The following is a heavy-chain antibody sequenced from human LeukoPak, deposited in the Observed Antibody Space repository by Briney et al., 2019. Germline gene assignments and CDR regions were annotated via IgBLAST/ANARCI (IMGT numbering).Heavy chain of an antibody. Sequence: GGSLRLSCAASGFTFSSYAMHWVRQAPGKGLEWVAVISYDGSNKYYADSVKGRFTISRDNSKNTLYLQMNSLRAEDTAVYYCARANSCSGGSCYYYYYYMDVWGKGTTVTVSS. CDR3: ARANSCSGGSCYYYYYYMDV. V-gene: IGHV3-30*04. D-gene: IGHD2-15*01. CDR2: ISYDGSNK. CDR1: GFTFSSYA. J-gene: IGHJ6*03.